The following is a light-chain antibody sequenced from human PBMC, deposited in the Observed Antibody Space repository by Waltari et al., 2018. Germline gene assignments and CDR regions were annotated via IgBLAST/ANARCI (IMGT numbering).Light chain of an antibody. CDR2: DAS. J-gene: IGKJ4*01. V-gene: IGKV1-5*01. CDR1: QSISNY. CDR3: QLSDAYWAT. Sequence: DIQMTQSPSTLSASVGARVTITCRASQSISNYLAWYQQKPGKAPNLLIYDASTLKSGGASRFSGSGSGTEFTLTINNLQPDDFATYYCQLSDAYWATFGQGTKVEIK.